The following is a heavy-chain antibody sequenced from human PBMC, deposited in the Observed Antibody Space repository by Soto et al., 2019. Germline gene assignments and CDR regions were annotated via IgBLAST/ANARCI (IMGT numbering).Heavy chain of an antibody. CDR1: GFSLSNRRFG. J-gene: IGHJ4*02. CDR3: ARIDLDRVI. Sequence: PTLVNPPETLTLTCTVAGFSLSNRRFGFNWISQPPGKALEWLAHIFSNDEKSYSTSLKSRLTVSGDTSKSQVVLTMTNMDTVDTATYYCARIDLDRVIWSQGTLVTVSS. CDR2: IFSNDEK. V-gene: IGHV2-26*01.